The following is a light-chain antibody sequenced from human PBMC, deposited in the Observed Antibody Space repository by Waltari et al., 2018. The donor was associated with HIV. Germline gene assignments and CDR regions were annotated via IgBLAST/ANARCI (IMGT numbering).Light chain of an antibody. CDR3: QQYGTSPWT. CDR1: QSISRSD. Sequence: EIVLTQSPGTLSLSPGERATLFCRASQSISRSDLARYQQTPGQAPRLLIYGASSRATDIPDRFTGSGSGTDFTLTISRLEPEDFVIYYCQQYGTSPWTFGQGTKVEIK. J-gene: IGKJ1*01. V-gene: IGKV3-20*01. CDR2: GAS.